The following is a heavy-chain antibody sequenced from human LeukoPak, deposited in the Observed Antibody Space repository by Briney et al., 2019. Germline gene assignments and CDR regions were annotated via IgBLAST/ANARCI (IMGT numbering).Heavy chain of an antibody. J-gene: IGHJ4*02. Sequence: GGSLRLSCAASGFTFSSYAMSWVRQAPGKGLEWVSAISGSGGSTYYADSVKGRFTISRDNSKNTLYLQMNSLRAEDTAVYYCAKSVQISGYYYDSSGYYDYWGQGTLVTVSS. CDR3: AKSVQISGYYYDSSGYYDY. CDR2: ISGSGGST. D-gene: IGHD3-22*01. V-gene: IGHV3-23*01. CDR1: GFTFSSYA.